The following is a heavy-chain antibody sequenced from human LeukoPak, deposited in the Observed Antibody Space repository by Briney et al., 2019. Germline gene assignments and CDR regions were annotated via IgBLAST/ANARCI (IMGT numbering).Heavy chain of an antibody. CDR1: GYTLTELS. CDR3: ATDSPDSRDAFDI. CDR2: FDPEDGET. D-gene: IGHD1-14*01. J-gene: IGHJ3*02. Sequence: ASVKVSCKVSGYTLTELSMHWVRQAPGKGLEWMGGFDPEDGETIYAQKFQGRVTVTEDTSTDTAYVELSSLRSEDTAVYYCATDSPDSRDAFDIWGQGTMVTVSS. V-gene: IGHV1-24*01.